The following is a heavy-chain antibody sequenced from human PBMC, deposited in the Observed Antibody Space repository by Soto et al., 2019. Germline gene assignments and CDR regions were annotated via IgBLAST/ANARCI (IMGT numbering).Heavy chain of an antibody. CDR2: IYYSGST. CDR1: GGSISSGDYY. CDR3: ARGLDRDSGSYYSPWFDP. Sequence: PSETLSLTCTVSGGSISSGDYYWSWIRQPPGKGLEWIGYIYYSGSTYYNPSLKSRVTISVDTSKNQFSLKLSSVTAADTAVYYCARGLDRDSGSYYSPWFDPWGQGTLVTVSS. V-gene: IGHV4-30-4*01. D-gene: IGHD3-10*01. J-gene: IGHJ5*02.